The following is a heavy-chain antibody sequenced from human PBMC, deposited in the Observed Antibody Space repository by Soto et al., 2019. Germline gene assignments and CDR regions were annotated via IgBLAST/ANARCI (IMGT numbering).Heavy chain of an antibody. Sequence: GESLKISCKGSGYTITSYWIAWVRQMPGKDLEWMGIIYPGGSDTRYSPSFQGQVTISADKSITTAYLQWSGLKASDTAIYYCAREGQLDPYAFDIWGQGTMVTVSS. CDR3: AREGQLDPYAFDI. CDR2: IYPGGSDT. V-gene: IGHV5-51*01. J-gene: IGHJ3*02. D-gene: IGHD1-1*01. CDR1: GYTITSYW.